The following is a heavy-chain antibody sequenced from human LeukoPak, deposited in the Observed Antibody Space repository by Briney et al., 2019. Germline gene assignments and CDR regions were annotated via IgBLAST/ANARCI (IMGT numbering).Heavy chain of an antibody. Sequence: PGGSLRLSCVASGFTFSPYNMNWVRQAPGEGLEWVSYISSSSSSIYYADPVKGRFTISRDNAQNSLYLQMNSLRAEDTAVYYCARDPPYSSGYISHPYCYMDVWGKGTTVTVSS. CDR3: ARDPPYSSGYISHPYCYMDV. J-gene: IGHJ6*03. CDR1: GFTFSPYN. V-gene: IGHV3-48*01. CDR2: ISSSSSSI. D-gene: IGHD6-19*01.